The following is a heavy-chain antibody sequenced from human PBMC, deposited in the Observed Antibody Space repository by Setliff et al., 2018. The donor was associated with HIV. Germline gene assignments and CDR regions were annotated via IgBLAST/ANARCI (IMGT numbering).Heavy chain of an antibody. V-gene: IGHV1-18*04. Sequence: ASVKVSCKGSGYSFTFYGLHWVRQAPGQGLEWMGWVSVYNGNTKYAENFQDSLTLTTDASTGTGFMELRGLRSDDTAVYYCATPGVGAGAFDIWGRRTMVTVSS. D-gene: IGHD3-10*01. CDR2: VSVYNGNT. CDR1: GYSFTFYG. CDR3: ATPGVGAGAFDI. J-gene: IGHJ3*02.